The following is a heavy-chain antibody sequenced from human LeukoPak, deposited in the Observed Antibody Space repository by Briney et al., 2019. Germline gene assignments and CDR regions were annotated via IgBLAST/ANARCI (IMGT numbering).Heavy chain of an antibody. CDR1: GFTFTNYA. Sequence: PGGSLRLSCAASGFTFTNYAMSWVRQAPGKGLEWVSTISGSGGSTYYADSVKGRCTISRDNSKNTLYLQMNSLRAEDTAVYYCARGRFCGGGTCYYYLDLWGQGTLVTVSS. J-gene: IGHJ4*02. CDR2: ISGSGGST. CDR3: ARGRFCGGGTCYYYLDL. V-gene: IGHV3-23*01. D-gene: IGHD2-15*01.